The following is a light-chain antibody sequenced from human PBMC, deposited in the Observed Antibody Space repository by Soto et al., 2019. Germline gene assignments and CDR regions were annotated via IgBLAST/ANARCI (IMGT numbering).Light chain of an antibody. V-gene: IGLV1-44*01. CDR1: SSNIGSNH. Sequence: QSVLTQSPSASGTPGQRVIIACSGGSSNIGSNHVNWYRHLPGAAPKLLIFRSDQRPSGVPDRFSGSKSGTTASLAISGLQSGDEADYYCAAWDDSRYGVVFGGGTKLTVL. CDR3: AAWDDSRYGVV. CDR2: RSD. J-gene: IGLJ2*01.